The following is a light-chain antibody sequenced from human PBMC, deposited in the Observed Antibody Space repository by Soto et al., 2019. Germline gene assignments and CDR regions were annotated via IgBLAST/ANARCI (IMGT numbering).Light chain of an antibody. CDR2: GPS. V-gene: IGKV1-5*01. CDR3: QQYDSLWT. J-gene: IGKJ1*01. CDR1: QDINTY. Sequence: DIQMTQSPSTLSASIGDRVTITCRASQDINTYLAWYQHKPGKAPKVLIYGPSSLESGVPSRFSGSWSGTELPLTISSLRPDDSATYYCQQYDSLWTFGQGTKVEIK.